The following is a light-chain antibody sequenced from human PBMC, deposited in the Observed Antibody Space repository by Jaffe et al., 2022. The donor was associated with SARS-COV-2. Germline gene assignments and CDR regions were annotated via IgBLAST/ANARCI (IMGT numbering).Light chain of an antibody. V-gene: IGKV3-11*01. CDR2: DAS. CDR3: QQRSNWRT. Sequence: EIVLTQSPATLSLSLGERATLSCRASQSVSSYLAWFQQKPGQTPRLLIYDASNRTTGTPARFSGSGSGTDFTLTISSLEPEDFAVYYCQQRSNWRTFGQGTKLEIK. CDR1: QSVSSY. J-gene: IGKJ2*01.